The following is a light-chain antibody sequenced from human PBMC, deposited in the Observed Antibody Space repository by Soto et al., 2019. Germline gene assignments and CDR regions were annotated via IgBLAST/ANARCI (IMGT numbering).Light chain of an antibody. CDR2: GAS. CDR1: QSVTNSY. J-gene: IGKJ4*01. V-gene: IGKV3-15*01. Sequence: EIVMTQSPVTLSVSPGERATLSCRASQSVTNSYLAWYQQKPGQAPRLLIFGASTRAAGIPARFSGSGSGTEFTLTISSLQSEDFAVYYCQQYSNWTLNCGRGTKVDIK. CDR3: QQYSNWTLN.